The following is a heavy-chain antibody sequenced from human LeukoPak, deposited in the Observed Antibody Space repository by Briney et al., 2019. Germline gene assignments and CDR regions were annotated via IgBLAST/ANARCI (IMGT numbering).Heavy chain of an antibody. CDR2: INNDGSST. D-gene: IGHD5-18*01. Sequence: GGSLRLSCAASGFTFNSYWMHWVRQAPGKGLVWVSRINNDGSSTSYADSVRGRFTISRDNAKNTLYLQMNSLRAEDTAVYYCAGISVDTAMVTSDALDYWGQGTLVTVSS. J-gene: IGHJ4*02. CDR3: AGISVDTAMVTSDALDY. V-gene: IGHV3-74*01. CDR1: GFTFNSYW.